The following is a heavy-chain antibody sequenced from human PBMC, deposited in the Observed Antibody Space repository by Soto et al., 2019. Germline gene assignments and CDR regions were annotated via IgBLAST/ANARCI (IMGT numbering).Heavy chain of an antibody. D-gene: IGHD3-3*01. Sequence: GESLKISCKGSGYNFAGNWIAWVRQMPGKGLELMGIIYPSDSDTRYRPSFQGQVTISADKSISSAYLQWSSLRASDTAMYYCARGGVSTRTFDYWGQGTPVTVSS. V-gene: IGHV5-51*01. CDR3: ARGGVSTRTFDY. CDR1: GYNFAGNW. CDR2: IYPSDSDT. J-gene: IGHJ4*02.